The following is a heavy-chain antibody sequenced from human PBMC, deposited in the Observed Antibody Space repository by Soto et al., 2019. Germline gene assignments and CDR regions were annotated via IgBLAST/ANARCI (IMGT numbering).Heavy chain of an antibody. D-gene: IGHD1-26*01. CDR3: AKGPGSYSDFDY. Sequence: EVQLLESGGGLVQPGGSLRLSCAASGFTFSSYAMSWVRKAPGKGLEWVSSISGSDTIYYADFVKGRFTISRDNSKNTLCLQMNSLRAEDTALYFCAKGPGSYSDFDYWGQGTLVTVSS. J-gene: IGHJ4*02. CDR1: GFTFSSYA. CDR2: ISGSDTI. V-gene: IGHV3-23*01.